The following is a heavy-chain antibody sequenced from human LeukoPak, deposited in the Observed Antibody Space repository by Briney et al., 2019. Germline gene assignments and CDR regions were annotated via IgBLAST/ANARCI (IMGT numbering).Heavy chain of an antibody. V-gene: IGHV3-30*18. D-gene: IGHD3-10*01. J-gene: IGHJ3*02. CDR3: AKGARGAFDI. CDR1: GFTFSSYG. CDR2: ISYDGSNK. Sequence: PGGSLRLSCAASGFTFSSYGMHWVRQAPGKGLEWVAVISYDGSNKYYADSVKGRFTISRDNSKNTLYLQMNSLRAEDTAVYYCAKGARGAFDIWGQGTMVTVSS.